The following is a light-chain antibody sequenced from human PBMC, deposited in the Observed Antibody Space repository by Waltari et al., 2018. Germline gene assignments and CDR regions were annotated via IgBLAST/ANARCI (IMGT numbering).Light chain of an antibody. Sequence: QSVLTQPPSASGTPGQRVTISCSGSSSNIGSNTVNWYQQLPGTAPKLLIYSNNLRPSGVPVRCSGSKSGTSASLAISGLQSDDEADYYCAAWDDSLNGWVFGGGTKLTVL. V-gene: IGLV1-44*01. J-gene: IGLJ3*02. CDR1: SSNIGSNT. CDR2: SNN. CDR3: AAWDDSLNGWV.